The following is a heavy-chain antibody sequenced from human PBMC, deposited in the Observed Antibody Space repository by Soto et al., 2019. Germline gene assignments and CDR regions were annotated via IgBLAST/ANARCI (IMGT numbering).Heavy chain of an antibody. CDR2: ISGSADST. J-gene: IGHJ4*02. CDR1: GFTFSSYA. D-gene: IGHD3-22*01. CDR3: AGQIFDSGS. Sequence: EVPLLESGGGLVQPGGSLRLSCAASGFTFSSYAMSWIRQAPGKALKWVSTISGSADSTYYADSVKGRFTISRDNSKNTLYIQMSSLTAEDTAVYYCAGQIFDSGSWGQGTLVTFSS. V-gene: IGHV3-23*01.